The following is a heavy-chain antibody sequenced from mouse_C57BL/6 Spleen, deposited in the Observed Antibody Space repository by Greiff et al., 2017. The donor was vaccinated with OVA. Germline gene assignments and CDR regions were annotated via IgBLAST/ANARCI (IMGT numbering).Heavy chain of an antibody. Sequence: EVKLMESGPGLVKPSQSLSLTCSVTGYSITSGYYWNWIRQFPGNKLEWMGYISYDGSNNYNPSLKNRISITRDTSKNQFFLKLNSVTTEDTATYYCARDSNYKVFDYWGQGTTLTVSS. CDR1: GYSITSGYY. J-gene: IGHJ2*01. V-gene: IGHV3-6*01. D-gene: IGHD2-5*01. CDR3: ARDSNYKVFDY. CDR2: ISYDGSN.